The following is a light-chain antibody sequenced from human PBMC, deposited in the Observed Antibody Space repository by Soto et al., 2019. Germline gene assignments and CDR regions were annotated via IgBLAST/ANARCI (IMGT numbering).Light chain of an antibody. V-gene: IGLV2-14*03. CDR3: SSYATSSTLEWV. J-gene: IGLJ3*02. CDR1: SSDVGDYNY. CDR2: DVS. Sequence: QSALTQPASVSGSTGQSITISCTGASSDVGDYNYVSWYQHHTGKAPKLVIYDVSIRPSGVSGRLSGSKSGNTASLTISGPQAEDEDDYYCSSYATSSTLEWVFGGGTKLTVL.